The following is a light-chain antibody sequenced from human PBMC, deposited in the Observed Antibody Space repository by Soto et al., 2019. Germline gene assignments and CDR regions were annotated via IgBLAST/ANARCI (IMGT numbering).Light chain of an antibody. J-gene: IGKJ5*01. CDR1: QSVSSN. CDR2: GAS. V-gene: IGKV3-15*01. Sequence: DIVMTQSPATLSVSPGERATLSCRASQSVSSNLAWYQQKPGQAPRLLIYGASTRATGIPARFSGSGSGTEFTLTISSLQSEDFAVYYCQQYYNWPPITFGQGTQMEIK. CDR3: QQYYNWPPIT.